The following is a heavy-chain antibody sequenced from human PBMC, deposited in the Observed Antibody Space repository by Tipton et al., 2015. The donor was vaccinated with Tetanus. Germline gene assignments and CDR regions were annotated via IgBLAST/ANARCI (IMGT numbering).Heavy chain of an antibody. CDR1: GGSITSYF. CDR2: IYSSGST. CDR3: ARAAIQLFDQ. Sequence: LRLSCNVSGGSITSYFWSWIRQAPGKGLEWIGYIYSSGSTNYNPSLKSRVTMSVDTARNQISLKLTSVSAADTGVYYCARAAIQLFDQWGQGIPVIVSS. D-gene: IGHD5-18*01. V-gene: IGHV4-59*01. J-gene: IGHJ4*02.